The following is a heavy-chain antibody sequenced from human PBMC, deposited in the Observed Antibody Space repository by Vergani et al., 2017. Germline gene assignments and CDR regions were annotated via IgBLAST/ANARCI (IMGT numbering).Heavy chain of an antibody. Sequence: QVQLQESGPGLVKPSETLSLTCTVSGGSISSYYWSWIRQPPGKGLEWIGYIYYSGSTNYNPSLKSRVTISVDTSKNQFSLKLSSVTAADTAVYYCARGGEYYGSGFGWFDPWGQGTLVTVSS. D-gene: IGHD3-10*01. CDR2: IYYSGST. CDR3: ARGGEYYGSGFGWFDP. V-gene: IGHV4-59*01. CDR1: GGSISSYY. J-gene: IGHJ5*02.